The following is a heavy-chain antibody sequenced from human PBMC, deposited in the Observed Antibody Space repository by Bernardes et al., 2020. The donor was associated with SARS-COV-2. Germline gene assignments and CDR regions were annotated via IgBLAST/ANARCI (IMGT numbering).Heavy chain of an antibody. CDR3: ARIDEVTGRDY. J-gene: IGHJ4*02. V-gene: IGHV3-33*08. Sequence: LRLSCVASGFKFGVHAIHWVRQAPGKGLEWVAVIWHDGSREYYEDSVKGRFTISRDNSNNTLYLQMNSLRAEDTAVYYCARIDEVTGRDYWGQGTLVTVSS. CDR1: GFKFGVHA. CDR2: IWHDGSRE. D-gene: IGHD6-19*01.